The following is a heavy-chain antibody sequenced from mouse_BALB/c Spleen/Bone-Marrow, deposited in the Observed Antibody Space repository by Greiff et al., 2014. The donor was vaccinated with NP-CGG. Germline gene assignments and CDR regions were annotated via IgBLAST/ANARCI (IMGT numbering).Heavy chain of an antibody. CDR3: ARGGTPYYFDY. J-gene: IGHJ2*01. Sequence: QVQLQQPGAELVKPGASVKMSCKASGYTFTSYNMHWVKQTPGQGLEWIGAIYPGNGDTSYNQKFKGKATLTADKSSSTAYVQLSSLTSEDSAVYYCARGGTPYYFDYWGQGTTLTVSS. CDR1: GYTFTSYN. D-gene: IGHD2-14*01. CDR2: IYPGNGDT. V-gene: IGHV1-12*01.